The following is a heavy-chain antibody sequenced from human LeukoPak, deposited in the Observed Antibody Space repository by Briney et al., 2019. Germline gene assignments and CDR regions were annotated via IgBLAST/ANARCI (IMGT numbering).Heavy chain of an antibody. CDR2: INHSGST. D-gene: IGHD3-22*01. CDR1: GRSFSGYY. Sequence: SETLSLTCAVYGRSFSGYYWSWIRQPPGKGLEWIGEINHSGSTNYNPSLKSRVTISVDTSKNQFSLKLSSVTAADTAVYYCARGNTRYYYDSSGYYYRDWGQGTLVTVSS. V-gene: IGHV4-34*01. CDR3: ARGNTRYYYDSSGYYYRD. J-gene: IGHJ4*02.